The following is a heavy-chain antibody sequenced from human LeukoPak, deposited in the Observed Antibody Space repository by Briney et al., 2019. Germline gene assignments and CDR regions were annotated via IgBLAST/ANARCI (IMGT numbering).Heavy chain of an antibody. CDR2: VYNSGSSNSGAT. Sequence: PSETLSLTCAVSGGSITNYYWNWIRQPPGRGLEWIGYVYNSGSSNSGATKYNPSLQSRVTISVDTSKNEFSLRLTSVTAADTAVYYCARAIVVVPAAMLDGFFNWFDPWGQGTLVTVSS. D-gene: IGHD2-2*01. J-gene: IGHJ5*02. CDR3: ARAIVVVPAAMLDGFFNWFDP. V-gene: IGHV4-59*12. CDR1: GGSITNYY.